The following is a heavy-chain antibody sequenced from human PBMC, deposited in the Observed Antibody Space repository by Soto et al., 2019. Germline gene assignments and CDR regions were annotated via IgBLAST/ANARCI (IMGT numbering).Heavy chain of an antibody. CDR3: ARDEAGDSRGWYEGFVY. J-gene: IGHJ4*02. CDR2: IYYSGST. D-gene: IGHD6-19*01. Sequence: SETLSLTCTVSGGSISSYYWSWIRQPPGKGLEWIGYIYYSGSTNYNPPLQRRVTISVDTSKNQFSLKRSSVTAADTAVYYCARDEAGDSRGWYEGFVYWGQGTLVTVSS. V-gene: IGHV4-59*01. CDR1: GGSISSYY.